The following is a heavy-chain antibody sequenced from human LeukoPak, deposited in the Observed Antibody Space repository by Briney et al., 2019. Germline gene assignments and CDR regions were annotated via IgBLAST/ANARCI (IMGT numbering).Heavy chain of an antibody. V-gene: IGHV4-4*07. CDR3: ARGGPEYSSPSGDY. CDR1: GGSISSYY. Sequence: SETLSLTCTVSGGSISSYYWSWIRQPAGKGLEWIGRIYTSESTNYNPSLKSRVTMSVDTSKNQFSLKLSSVTAADTAVYYCARGGPEYSSPSGDYWGQGTLVTVSS. J-gene: IGHJ4*02. D-gene: IGHD6-6*01. CDR2: IYTSEST.